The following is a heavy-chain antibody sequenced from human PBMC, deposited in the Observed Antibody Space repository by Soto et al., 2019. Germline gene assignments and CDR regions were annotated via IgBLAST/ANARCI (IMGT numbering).Heavy chain of an antibody. CDR3: ARDKGSRSYSR. D-gene: IGHD1-26*01. V-gene: IGHV4-59*01. CDR2: ISDSGST. CDR1: GGSISSSY. J-gene: IGHJ4*02. Sequence: PSETLSLTCTVSGGSISSSYWSWIRQPPGKRLEWIGYISDSGSTHYNPSLKSRVTISVDTSKNQFSLKLTSVTAADTAVYYCARDKGSRSYSRWGQGTLVTVSS.